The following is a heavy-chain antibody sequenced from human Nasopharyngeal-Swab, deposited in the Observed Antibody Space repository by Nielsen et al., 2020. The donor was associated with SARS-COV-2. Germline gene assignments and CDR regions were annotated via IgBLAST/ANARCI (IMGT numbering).Heavy chain of an antibody. Sequence: GESLKISCAASGFTFRSYAISWVRQAPGKGLEWVSVISASDYTTYYADSVKGRFTISRDNSKNTVNLQMSSLRAEDTAIYYCAKDRDSGDDSDDYYHYYGMDVWGQGTTVTVFS. J-gene: IGHJ6*02. V-gene: IGHV3-23*01. CDR1: GFTFRSYA. CDR2: ISASDYTT. D-gene: IGHD5-12*01. CDR3: AKDRDSGDDSDDYYHYYGMDV.